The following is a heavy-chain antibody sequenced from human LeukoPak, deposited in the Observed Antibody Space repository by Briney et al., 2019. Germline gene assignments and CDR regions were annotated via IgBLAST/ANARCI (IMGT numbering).Heavy chain of an antibody. CDR1: GFTFSSYA. D-gene: IGHD1-26*01. Sequence: PGGSLRLSCAASGFTFSSYAMHWVRQAPGKGLEWVAVIWYDGSNKYYADSVKGRFTISRDNSKNTLYLQMNSLRAEDTAMYYCATNSGSPGGYWGQGTLVTVSS. CDR2: IWYDGSNK. J-gene: IGHJ4*02. CDR3: ATNSGSPGGY. V-gene: IGHV3-33*08.